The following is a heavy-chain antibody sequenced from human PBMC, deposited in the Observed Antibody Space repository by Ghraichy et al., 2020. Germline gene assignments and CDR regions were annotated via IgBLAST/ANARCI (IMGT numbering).Heavy chain of an antibody. CDR2: IRSKAYGGTT. J-gene: IGHJ4*02. V-gene: IGHV3-49*03. CDR3: NSYYDFWSGYLGGDFDY. CDR1: GFTFGDYA. Sequence: GESLNISCTASGFTFGDYAMSWFRQAPGKGLEWVGFIRSKAYGGTTEYAASVKGRFTISRDDSKSIAYLQMNSLKTEDTAVYYCNSYYDFWSGYLGGDFDYWGQGTLVTVSS. D-gene: IGHD3-3*01.